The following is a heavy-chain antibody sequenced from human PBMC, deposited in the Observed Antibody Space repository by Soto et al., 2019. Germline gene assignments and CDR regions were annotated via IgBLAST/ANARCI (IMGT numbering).Heavy chain of an antibody. J-gene: IGHJ6*02. CDR3: ARDLTIVPATHPRLENYGMDV. Sequence: QVQLVQSAGEVKKPGASVKVSCKASGYSFTNYGISWVRRAPGQGLEWMGWISPYNGHTQFVQRFQGRVTMTTDTSTKTAYMELRNLRSDDTAHYYCARDLTIVPATHPRLENYGMDVWGQGTTVIVSS. CDR2: ISPYNGHT. V-gene: IGHV1-18*01. CDR1: GYSFTNYG. D-gene: IGHD2-2*01.